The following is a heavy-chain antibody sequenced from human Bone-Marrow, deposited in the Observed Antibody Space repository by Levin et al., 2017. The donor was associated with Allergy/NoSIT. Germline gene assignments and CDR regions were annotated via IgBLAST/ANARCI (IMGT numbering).Heavy chain of an antibody. D-gene: IGHD6-13*01. CDR3: AKFGAAAYYYGMDV. Sequence: GGSLRLSCAASGFTFDDYAMHWVRQAPGKGLEWVSGISWNSGSIGYADSVKGRFTISRDNAKNSLYLQMNSLRAEDTALYYCAKFGAAAYYYGMDVWGQGTTVTVSS. CDR1: GFTFDDYA. V-gene: IGHV3-9*01. J-gene: IGHJ6*02. CDR2: ISWNSGSI.